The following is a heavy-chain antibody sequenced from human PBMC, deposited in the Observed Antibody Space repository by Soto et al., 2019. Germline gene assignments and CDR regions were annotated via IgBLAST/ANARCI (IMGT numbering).Heavy chain of an antibody. CDR1: GVSINNYY. CDR2: IYYTGST. Sequence: PSETLSLTCTVSGVSINNYYWTWIRQPPGKRLEWIGAIYYTGSTTYNPSLRSRVTFSVDTSKNQFSLSLTSVTAADTAVYFCARGVSFRWVSWGQGTLVTVSS. J-gene: IGHJ5*02. CDR3: ARGVSFRWVS. D-gene: IGHD2-8*01. V-gene: IGHV4-59*01.